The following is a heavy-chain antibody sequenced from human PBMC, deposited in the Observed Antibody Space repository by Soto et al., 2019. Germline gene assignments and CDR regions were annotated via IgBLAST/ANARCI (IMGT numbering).Heavy chain of an antibody. CDR2: GGT. J-gene: IGHJ6*02. V-gene: IGHV1-2*02. Sequence: GGTNYAQKFQGRVTMTRDTSISTAYMELSRLRSDDTAVYYCARDYDVLLWFGETRGERMDVWGQGTTVTVSS. D-gene: IGHD3-10*01. CDR3: ARDYDVLLWFGETRGERMDV.